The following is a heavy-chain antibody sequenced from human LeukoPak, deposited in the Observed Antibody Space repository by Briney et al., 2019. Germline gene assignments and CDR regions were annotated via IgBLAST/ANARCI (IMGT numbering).Heavy chain of an antibody. CDR2: IYYSGST. Sequence: PSETLSLTCTVSGGSISSSSYYWGWIRQPPGKGLEWIGSIYYSGSTYYNPSLKSRVTISVDTSKNQFSLKLRSVTAADTALYYCARGDYGDPLAALEAYFVYWGQGTLVTVSS. CDR3: ARGDYGDPLAALEAYFVY. J-gene: IGHJ4*02. CDR1: GGSISSSSYY. D-gene: IGHD4-17*01. V-gene: IGHV4-39*07.